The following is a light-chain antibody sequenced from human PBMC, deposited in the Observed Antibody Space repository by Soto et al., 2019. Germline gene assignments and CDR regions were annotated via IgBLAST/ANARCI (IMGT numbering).Light chain of an antibody. CDR3: HQYNSSPWT. V-gene: IGKV1-5*03. CDR1: QSISGW. Sequence: DIQMTQSPSTVSASVGDRVTIACRASQSISGWLGWYQQKPGKAPKLLIYKASSLKSGVPSRFSGSGSGTEFTLTISSLQPDDFATYYGHQYNSSPWTFGQGTKVEV. J-gene: IGKJ1*01. CDR2: KAS.